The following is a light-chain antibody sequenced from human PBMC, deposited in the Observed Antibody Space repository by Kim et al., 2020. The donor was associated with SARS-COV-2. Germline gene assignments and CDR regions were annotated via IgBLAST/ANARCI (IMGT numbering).Light chain of an antibody. CDR2: LGS. V-gene: IGKV2-28*01. J-gene: IGKJ2*01. CDR1: QSVQHSNGFNH. Sequence: DIVMTQSPLSLPVTPGEPASVSCRSSQSVQHSNGFNHLDWYLQKPGQSPQLLIYLGSNRASGVPDRFSACGSGTDFTLKISRVETEDLGVYYCMQSLQTPYTFGQGNKLEI. CDR3: MQSLQTPYT.